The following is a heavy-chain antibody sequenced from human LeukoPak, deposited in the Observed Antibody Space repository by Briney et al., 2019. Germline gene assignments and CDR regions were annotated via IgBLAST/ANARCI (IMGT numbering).Heavy chain of an antibody. Sequence: GGSLRLSCTASRFSDTHTYMNWLRQAPGKGLEWVALIYSGGNTHYADSVKGRFTISRDNSKNTPYLQMSSLRVEDTAVYYCTRDPPGIAASVRGGWGQGTLVTVSS. CDR3: TRDPPGIAASVRGG. J-gene: IGHJ4*02. V-gene: IGHV3-53*01. D-gene: IGHD6-13*01. CDR1: RFSDTHTY. CDR2: IYSGGNT.